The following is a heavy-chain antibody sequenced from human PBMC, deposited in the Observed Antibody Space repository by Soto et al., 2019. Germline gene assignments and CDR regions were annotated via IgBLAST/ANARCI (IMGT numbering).Heavy chain of an antibody. V-gene: IGHV1-69*06. CDR3: ASQSGSGSCSA. Sequence: QVQLVQSGAEVKKPGSSVKVSCKASGGTFSSSVISWVRQAPGQGLEWMAGTIPIFGTANYAQKFQDRVTVSADKSTSTAYMELSSLRSDDTAVYYCASQSGSGSCSAWGQGTLVTVSS. J-gene: IGHJ5*02. CDR1: GGTFSSSV. D-gene: IGHD3-10*01. CDR2: TIPIFGTA.